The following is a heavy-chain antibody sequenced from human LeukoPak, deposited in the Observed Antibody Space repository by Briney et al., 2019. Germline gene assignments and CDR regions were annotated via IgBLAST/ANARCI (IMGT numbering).Heavy chain of an antibody. CDR1: GFTFSSYA. CDR3: ARVRIAAAGAFDI. Sequence: GGSLRLSCAASGFTFSSYAMRWVRQAPGKGLEWVAVISYDGSNKYYADSVKGRFTISRDNSKNTLYLQMNSLRAEDTAVYYCARVRIAAAGAFDIWGQGTMVTVSS. J-gene: IGHJ3*02. CDR2: ISYDGSNK. V-gene: IGHV3-30*04. D-gene: IGHD6-13*01.